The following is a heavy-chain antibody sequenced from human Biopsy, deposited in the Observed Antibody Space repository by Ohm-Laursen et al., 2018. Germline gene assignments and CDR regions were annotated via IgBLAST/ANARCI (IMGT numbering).Heavy chain of an antibody. D-gene: IGHD4-17*01. CDR1: GFTFKNYA. Sequence: SLRLSCAASGFTFKNYAMNWVRQAPEKGLDWVSRIDSSAASTFYADSVKGRFTISRDNSKNTLFLQMNSLRAADTAIYYCASDLNGDPSAFDYWGRGTLVTVSS. V-gene: IGHV3-23*01. J-gene: IGHJ4*02. CDR3: ASDLNGDPSAFDY. CDR2: IDSSAAST.